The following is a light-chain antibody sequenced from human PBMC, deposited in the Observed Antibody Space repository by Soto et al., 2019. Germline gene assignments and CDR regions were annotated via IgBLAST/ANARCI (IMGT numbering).Light chain of an antibody. J-gene: IGLJ3*02. Sequence: QSALTQPASVSGSPGQSIAISCSGTSSDVGGYNYVSWYQHHPGKAPKLIIFDVRKRPSGVSNRFSGSKSGTTASLTISGLQAEDEADYYCNSYSSSSTLVVFGGGTKLTV. CDR1: SSDVGGYNY. CDR2: DVR. CDR3: NSYSSSSTLVV. V-gene: IGLV2-14*03.